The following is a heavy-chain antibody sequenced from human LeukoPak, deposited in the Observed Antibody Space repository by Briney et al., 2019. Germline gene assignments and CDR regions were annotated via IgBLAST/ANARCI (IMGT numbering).Heavy chain of an antibody. CDR3: ARGEVVTASLPDYFYYYMDV. V-gene: IGHV3-48*03. CDR1: GFTFSSYE. CDR2: ITDSGRTI. J-gene: IGHJ6*03. Sequence: PGGSLRLSCAASGFTFSSYEMNRVRQAPGKGLEWVSYITDSGRTIYYADSVKGRFTISRDNAKNSLFLQMNSLRAEDTAVYYCARGEVVTASLPDYFYYYMDVWGKGTTVTISS. D-gene: IGHD2-21*02.